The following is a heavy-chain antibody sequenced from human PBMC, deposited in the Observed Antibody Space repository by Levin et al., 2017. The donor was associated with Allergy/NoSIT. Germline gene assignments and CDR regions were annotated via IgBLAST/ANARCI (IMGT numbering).Heavy chain of an antibody. CDR2: IYSGGTT. D-gene: IGHD2-15*01. Sequence: GGSLRLSCAASGFTVSSNYMSWVRQAPGKGLEWVSVIYSGGTTYYADSVKGRFTISRDNAKNTLFLQMNSLRAEDTAVYYCARTQLGYCSGGSCDDYFDYWGQGTLVTVSS. J-gene: IGHJ4*02. CDR1: GFTVSSNY. V-gene: IGHV3-66*02. CDR3: ARTQLGYCSGGSCDDYFDY.